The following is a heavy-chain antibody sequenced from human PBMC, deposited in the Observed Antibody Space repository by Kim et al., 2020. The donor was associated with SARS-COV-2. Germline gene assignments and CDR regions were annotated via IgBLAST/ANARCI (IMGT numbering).Heavy chain of an antibody. CDR1: GGSVSSGSYY. Sequence: SETLSLTCTVSGGSVSSGSYYWSWIRQPPGKGLEWIGYIYYSGSTNYNPSLKSRVTISVDTSKNQFSLKLSSVTAADTAVYYCARGRYYGSDWGQGTLVT. J-gene: IGHJ4*02. V-gene: IGHV4-61*01. D-gene: IGHD3-10*01. CDR3: ARGRYYGSD. CDR2: IYYSGST.